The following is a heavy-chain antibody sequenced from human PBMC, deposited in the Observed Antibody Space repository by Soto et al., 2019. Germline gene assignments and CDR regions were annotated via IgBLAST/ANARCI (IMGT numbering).Heavy chain of an antibody. Sequence: QVQLVESGGGVVQPGRSLRLSCAASGFTFSSYGMHWVRQAPGKGLEWVAVILYDGSNKYYADSVNGRFTISRDNSKNTLDLQMNSLRAEDTAVYYCAKDWAGSELRPSYGMDVGGQGTTVTVSS. J-gene: IGHJ6*02. CDR3: AKDWAGSELRPSYGMDV. CDR2: ILYDGSNK. D-gene: IGHD1-26*01. CDR1: GFTFSSYG. V-gene: IGHV3-30*18.